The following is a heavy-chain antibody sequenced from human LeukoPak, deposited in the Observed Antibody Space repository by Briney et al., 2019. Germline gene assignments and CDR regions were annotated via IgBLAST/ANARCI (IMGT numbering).Heavy chain of an antibody. V-gene: IGHV3-23*01. Sequence: GGSLRLSCAASGFTLSDYNMRWVRQAPGKGLEWVALVSGSGNSTLYADSVKGRVTISRENSKNTVYLQMTNLKADDPAVYYCAMGGDITTSQCDNWGERNLVTVSS. CDR2: VSGSGNST. J-gene: IGHJ4*02. CDR3: AMGGDITTSQCDN. D-gene: IGHD5-12*01. CDR1: GFTLSDYN.